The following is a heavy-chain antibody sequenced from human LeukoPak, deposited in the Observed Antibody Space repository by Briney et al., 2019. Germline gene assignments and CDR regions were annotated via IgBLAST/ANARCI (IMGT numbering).Heavy chain of an antibody. Sequence: GGSLRLSCAASGFSISNSAMSWVRQAPGKGLEWVSLIVASSGSTFYADSVKGRSTISRDSSKNTLYLQMNSLRAEDMAVYYCAKGAYDYIEMGYFDYWGQGTLVTVSS. CDR1: GFSISNSA. CDR3: AKGAYDYIEMGYFDY. CDR2: IVASSGST. D-gene: IGHD5-12*01. J-gene: IGHJ4*02. V-gene: IGHV3-23*01.